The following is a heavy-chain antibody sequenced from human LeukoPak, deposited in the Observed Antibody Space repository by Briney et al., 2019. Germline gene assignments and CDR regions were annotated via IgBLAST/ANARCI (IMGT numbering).Heavy chain of an antibody. CDR2: ISGSGGST. CDR1: GFTFSSYG. V-gene: IGHV3-23*01. J-gene: IGHJ3*02. D-gene: IGHD3-22*01. Sequence: PGGSLRLSCAASGFTFSSYGMSWVRQAPGKGLEWVSAISGSGGSTYYADSVKGRFTISRDNPKNTLFLQMNSLRVEDTAVYYCVKDPMYDSSGQNALDMWGHGTMVTVSS. CDR3: VKDPMYDSSGQNALDM.